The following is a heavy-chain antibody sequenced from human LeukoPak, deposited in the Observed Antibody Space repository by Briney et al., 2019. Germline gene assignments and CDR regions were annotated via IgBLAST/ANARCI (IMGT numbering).Heavy chain of an antibody. CDR2: INSDGSST. CDR3: ARLGSQGGVAALDY. J-gene: IGHJ4*02. CDR1: GFTFSSYW. Sequence: GGSLRLSCAASGFTFSSYWMHWVRQAPGKGLVWVSRINSDGSSTSYADSVKGRFTISRDNAKNTLYLQMNSLRAEGTAVYYCARLGSQGGVAALDYWGQGTLVTVSS. D-gene: IGHD6-25*01. V-gene: IGHV3-74*01.